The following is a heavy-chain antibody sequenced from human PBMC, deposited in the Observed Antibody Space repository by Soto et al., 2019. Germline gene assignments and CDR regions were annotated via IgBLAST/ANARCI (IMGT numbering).Heavy chain of an antibody. CDR1: GYTFTSYA. CDR2: INAGNGNT. V-gene: IGHV1-3*01. D-gene: IGHD5-18*01. Sequence: ASVKVSCKASGYTFTSYAMHWVRQAPGQRLEWMGWINAGNGNTKYSQKFQGRATITRDTSASTAYMELSSLRSEDTAVYYCARVSSAAMVPLYFDYWGQGTLVTVSS. J-gene: IGHJ4*02. CDR3: ARVSSAAMVPLYFDY.